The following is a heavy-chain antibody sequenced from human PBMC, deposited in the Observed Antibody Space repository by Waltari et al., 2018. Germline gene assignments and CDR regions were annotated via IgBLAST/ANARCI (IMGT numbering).Heavy chain of an antibody. CDR2: INPNSGGT. CDR1: GYTFIDYD. V-gene: IGHV1-2*02. Sequence: QVQLVQSGAEVKKPGASVKVSCKASGYTFIDYDNHWVRQAPGQGLEWMGWINPNSGGTKYAQKFQVRVTMTRGTSISTVYMDLSRLTSDDTAVYYCATVFRSGSPKGYGMDVWGQGTTVTVS. J-gene: IGHJ6*02. CDR3: ATVFRSGSPKGYGMDV. D-gene: IGHD3-10*01.